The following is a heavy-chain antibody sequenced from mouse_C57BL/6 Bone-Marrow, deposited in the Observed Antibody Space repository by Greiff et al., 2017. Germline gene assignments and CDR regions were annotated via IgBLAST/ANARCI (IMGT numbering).Heavy chain of an antibody. D-gene: IGHD1-1*01. Sequence: QVQLQQSGAELARPGASVKLSCTASGYTFTSYGISWVKQRTGQGLEWIGEIYTRSGNTYYNATFNGKATLTADQSSSTAYMELRSLTSEDAAVYFCASRHYYGSRNFDYWGQGTTLTFPS. V-gene: IGHV1-81*01. CDR3: ASRHYYGSRNFDY. CDR1: GYTFTSYG. J-gene: IGHJ2*01. CDR2: IYTRSGNT.